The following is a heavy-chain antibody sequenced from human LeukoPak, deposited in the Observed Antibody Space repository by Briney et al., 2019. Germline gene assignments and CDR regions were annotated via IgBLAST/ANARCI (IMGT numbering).Heavy chain of an antibody. D-gene: IGHD2-8*01. CDR1: GGSFSGYF. Sequence: SENLSLTCAVSGGSFSGYFWTWIRQSPGKGLEWIGEINQSGTTNYNPSLESRVHISVDTSKSQFSLRLTSVTAADTAIYHCARADCTNIACPLDYWGQGNLVTVSS. CDR2: INQSGTT. J-gene: IGHJ4*02. CDR3: ARADCTNIACPLDY. V-gene: IGHV4-34*01.